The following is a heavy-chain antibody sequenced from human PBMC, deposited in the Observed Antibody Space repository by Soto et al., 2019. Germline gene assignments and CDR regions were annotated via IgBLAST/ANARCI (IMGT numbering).Heavy chain of an antibody. D-gene: IGHD4-4*01. J-gene: IGHJ6*02. V-gene: IGHV5-10-1*01. CDR1: GYSFTSYW. Sequence: GESLKISCKGSGYSFTSYWISWVRQMPGKGLEWMGRIDPSDSYTNYSPSFQGHVTISADKSISTAYLQWSSLKASDTAMYYCASSVTTHYGMDVWGQGTTVTVSS. CDR2: IDPSDSYT. CDR3: ASSVTTHYGMDV.